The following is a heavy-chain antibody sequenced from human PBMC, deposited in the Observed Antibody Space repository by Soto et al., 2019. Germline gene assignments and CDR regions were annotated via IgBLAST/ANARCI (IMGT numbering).Heavy chain of an antibody. CDR3: VRSAAAGRWGFDY. CDR1: GFTFSSYW. V-gene: IGHV3-7*01. CDR2: IKQDGSEK. D-gene: IGHD6-25*01. Sequence: EVQVVESGGGLVQPGGSLRLSCAASGFTFSSYWMSWVRQAPGKGLEWVANIKQDGSEKYYVDSVKGRFTISRDKAKNSLYLQMNSLRAEDTAVYYCVRSAAAGRWGFDYWGEGTLVTVSS. J-gene: IGHJ4*02.